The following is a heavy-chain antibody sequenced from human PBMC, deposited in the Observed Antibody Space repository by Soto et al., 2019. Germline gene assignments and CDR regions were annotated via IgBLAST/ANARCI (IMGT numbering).Heavy chain of an antibody. Sequence: PGGSLRLSCAASGFTFSSYGMHWFRQAPGKGLEWVAVIWYDGSNRYYADSVKGRFTIHRDNSKNTLYLQMNSLRAEDTAVYYCATRDGGTYYYYGMDVWGQGTTVTVAS. CDR1: GFTFSSYG. D-gene: IGHD3-16*01. CDR3: ATRDGGTYYYYGMDV. J-gene: IGHJ6*02. V-gene: IGHV3-33*01. CDR2: IWYDGSNR.